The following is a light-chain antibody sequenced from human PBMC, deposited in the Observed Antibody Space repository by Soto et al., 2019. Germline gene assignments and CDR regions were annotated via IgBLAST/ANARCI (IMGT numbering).Light chain of an antibody. CDR2: GAS. J-gene: IGKJ1*01. V-gene: IGKV3-20*01. CDR1: QSVGST. Sequence: EIVLTQSPGTLSLSPGERATLSCRASQSVGSTLAWYQQKPGQPPRLLIYGASTRATGIPDRFSGSGSGTDFTLTISRLEPEDFAVYYCKQYGFSLPFGQGTNVEIK. CDR3: KQYGFSLP.